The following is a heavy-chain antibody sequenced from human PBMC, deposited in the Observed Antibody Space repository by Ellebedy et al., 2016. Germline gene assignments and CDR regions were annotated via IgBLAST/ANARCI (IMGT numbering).Heavy chain of an antibody. Sequence: SVKVSXXASGGTFSSYAISWVRQAPGQGLEWMGGIIPIFGTANYAQKFQGRVTITADESTSTAYMELSSLRSEDTAVYYCARYGAARYYMDVWGKGTTVTVSS. D-gene: IGHD6-25*01. CDR3: ARYGAARYYMDV. J-gene: IGHJ6*03. CDR1: GGTFSSYA. V-gene: IGHV1-69*13. CDR2: IIPIFGTA.